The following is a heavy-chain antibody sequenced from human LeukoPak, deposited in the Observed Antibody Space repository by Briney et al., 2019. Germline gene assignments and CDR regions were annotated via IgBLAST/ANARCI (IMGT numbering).Heavy chain of an antibody. CDR1: GGTFSSYA. Sequence: SVKVSCKASGGTFSSYAISWVRQAPGQGLEWMGRIIPIFGTANYAQKFQGRVTITADESTSTAYMELSSLRSEDTAVYYCASNTYDFWSGYSQNPLDYWGQGTLVTVSS. J-gene: IGHJ4*02. CDR3: ASNTYDFWSGYSQNPLDY. CDR2: IIPIFGTA. D-gene: IGHD3-3*01. V-gene: IGHV1-69*01.